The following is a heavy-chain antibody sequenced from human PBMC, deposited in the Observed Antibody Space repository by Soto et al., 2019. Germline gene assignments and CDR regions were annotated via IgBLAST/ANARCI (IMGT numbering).Heavy chain of an antibody. J-gene: IGHJ4*02. Sequence: SETLSLTCTVSGGSISSSSYYWGWIRQPPGKGLEWIGSIYYSGSTYYNPSLKSRVTISVDTSKNQFSLKLSSVTAADTAVYYCARSGVYGDYAYEYWGQGTMVTVS. CDR1: GGSISSSSYY. D-gene: IGHD4-17*01. V-gene: IGHV4-39*01. CDR2: IYYSGST. CDR3: ARSGVYGDYAYEY.